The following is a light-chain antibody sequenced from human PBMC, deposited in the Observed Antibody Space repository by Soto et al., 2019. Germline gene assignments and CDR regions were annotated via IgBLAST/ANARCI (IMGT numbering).Light chain of an antibody. Sequence: EIVMTQSPATLSVSRGERATLSFVASQSITSNLAWYQQKPGQAPRLLIYGSSTRATGIPARFSGSGSGTDFTLTISSPEPEDFAVYYCQQRGEWPPGATFGQGTRLEIK. V-gene: IGKV3-15*01. CDR2: GSS. J-gene: IGKJ5*01. CDR1: QSITSN. CDR3: QQRGEWPPGAT.